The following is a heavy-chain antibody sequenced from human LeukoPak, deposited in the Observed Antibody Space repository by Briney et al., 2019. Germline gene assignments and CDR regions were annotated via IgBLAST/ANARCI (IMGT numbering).Heavy chain of an antibody. J-gene: IGHJ5*02. CDR3: AMRGIGAAGWFDL. Sequence: GGSLRLSCAASGFTFRSYAMSWVPQAPGKGLEWVATIRDCGDNSYFAHSVKGRFTISSDKSRNTLYLQMSSLRAEDTAVYYCAMRGIGAAGWFDLWGKGTLVTVS. V-gene: IGHV3-23*01. CDR1: GFTFRSYA. CDR2: IRDCGDNS. D-gene: IGHD6-13*01.